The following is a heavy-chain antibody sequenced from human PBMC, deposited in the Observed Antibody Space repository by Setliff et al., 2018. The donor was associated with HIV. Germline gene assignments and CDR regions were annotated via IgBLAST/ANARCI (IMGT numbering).Heavy chain of an antibody. Sequence: LRLSCAASGFTFSSFWMTWVRQAPGKGLEWVANIKEDGSETFYVDSVKGRFTMSRDNAKNLVYLEMNSLKVEDTAVYYCARDATRGGDFDFWGRGTLVTVSS. CDR1: GFTFSSFW. J-gene: IGHJ4*02. CDR3: ARDATRGGDFDF. D-gene: IGHD1-26*01. CDR2: IKEDGSET. V-gene: IGHV3-7*01.